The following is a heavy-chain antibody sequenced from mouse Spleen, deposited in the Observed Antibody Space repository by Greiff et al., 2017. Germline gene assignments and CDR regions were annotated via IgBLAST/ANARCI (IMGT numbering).Heavy chain of an antibody. CDR1: GYTFTDYY. V-gene: IGHV1-19*01. CDR3: ARFYYGNPYAMDY. J-gene: IGHJ4*01. CDR2: INPYNGGT. Sequence: EVKLVESGPVLVKPGASVKMSCKASGYTFTDYYMNWVKQSHGKSLEWIGVINPYNGGTSYNQKFKGKATLTVDKSSSTAYMELNSLTSEDSAVYYCARFYYGNPYAMDYWGQGTSVTVSS. D-gene: IGHD2-1*01.